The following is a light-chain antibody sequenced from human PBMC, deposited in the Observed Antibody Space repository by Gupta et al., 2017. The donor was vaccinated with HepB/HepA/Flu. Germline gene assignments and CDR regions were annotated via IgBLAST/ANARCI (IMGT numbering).Light chain of an antibody. Sequence: PRERVTLSCRASQSVSSSFFMSYQQKPGQAPRHLIYGASTRATSIPARFSGSGSGTDFTLTISSLQPADFAVYYCQQNDNLPWTFGQGTKVEIK. J-gene: IGKJ1*01. V-gene: IGKV3-7*01. CDR2: GAS. CDR1: QSVSSSF. CDR3: QQNDNLPWT.